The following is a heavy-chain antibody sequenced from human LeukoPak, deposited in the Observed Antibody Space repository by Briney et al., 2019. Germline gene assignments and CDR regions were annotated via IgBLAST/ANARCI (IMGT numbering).Heavy chain of an antibody. CDR3: ARAQPQWLLLEWFDP. J-gene: IGHJ5*02. CDR2: IIPMFGSS. D-gene: IGHD3-22*01. Sequence: SVTVSCNASGGTFTNYGINWVRQAAGQGLEWMGGIIPMFGSSNYAQKFQGRVTITADDSTSTAYMELSRLRSEDTAVYYCARAQPQWLLLEWFDPWGQGTLVTVSS. CDR1: GGTFTNYG. V-gene: IGHV1-69*13.